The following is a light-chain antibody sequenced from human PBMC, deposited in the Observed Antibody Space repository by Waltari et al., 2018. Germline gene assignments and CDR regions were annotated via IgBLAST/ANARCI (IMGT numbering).Light chain of an antibody. CDR1: QSFSNA. CDR2: RAS. V-gene: IGKV1-5*03. CDR3: QQYATYPRT. J-gene: IGKJ1*01. Sequence: DIQMTQSPSTLSASVGDRVTITCRASQSFSNALAWYQQKPGKAPKLLIYRASTLEIGVPSRFSGSGSGKYFILTISSLQPDDFATYYCQQYATYPRTFAQGTKVEVK.